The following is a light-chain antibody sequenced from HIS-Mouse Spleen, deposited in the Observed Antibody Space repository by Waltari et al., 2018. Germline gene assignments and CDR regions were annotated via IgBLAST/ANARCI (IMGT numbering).Light chain of an antibody. J-gene: IGKJ1*01. CDR1: QRVSSN. CDR2: GAS. CDR3: QKYNNWPWT. Sequence: EIVMTQSPATLSVSPGERATLSCRASQRVSSNLAWYQQKPGQAPRLLIYGASTRATGIPARFSGSGSGTEFTLTISSMQSEDFAVYYCQKYNNWPWTFGQGTKVEIK. V-gene: IGKV3-15*01.